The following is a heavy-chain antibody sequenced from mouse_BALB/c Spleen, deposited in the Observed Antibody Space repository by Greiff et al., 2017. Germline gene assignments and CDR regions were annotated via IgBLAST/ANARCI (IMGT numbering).Heavy chain of an antibody. Sequence: EVMLVESGGGLVKPGGSLKLSCAASGFTFSSYAMSWVRQSPEKRLEWVAEISSGGSYTYYPDTVTGRFTISRDNAKNTLYLEMSSLRSEDTAMYYCARDGGNYFAYWGQGTLVTVSA. J-gene: IGHJ3*01. CDR2: ISSGGSYT. CDR3: ARDGGNYFAY. V-gene: IGHV5-9-4*01. D-gene: IGHD2-1*01. CDR1: GFTFSSYA.